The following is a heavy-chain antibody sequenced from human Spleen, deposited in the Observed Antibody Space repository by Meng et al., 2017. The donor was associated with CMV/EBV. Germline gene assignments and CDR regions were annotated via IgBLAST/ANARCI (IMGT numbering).Heavy chain of an antibody. J-gene: IGHJ2*01. D-gene: IGHD2-2*01. CDR3: ARNRFLGYCSSTSCQWYFDL. Sequence: GESLKISCKGSGYSFSSYWIGWVRQMPGKGLEWMGIIYPGDSDTRYSPSFQGQVTFSADKSISTAYLQWSSLKAPDTAMYYCARNRFLGYCSSTSCQWYFDLWGRGTLVTVSS. CDR2: IYPGDSDT. V-gene: IGHV5-51*01. CDR1: GYSFSSYW.